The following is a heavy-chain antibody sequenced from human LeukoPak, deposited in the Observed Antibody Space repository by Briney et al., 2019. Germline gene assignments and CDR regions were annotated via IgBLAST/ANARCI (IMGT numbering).Heavy chain of an antibody. CDR3: AHTSAQMATITDWFDP. CDR1: GFSLSTTGVG. CDR2: IYWNDDK. J-gene: IGHJ5*02. Sequence: SGPTLVKPTQTLTLTCTFSGFSLSTTGVGVGWIRQPPGKALEWLALIYWNDDKRYSPSLRSRLTITKDTSKNQVVLTMTNMDPVDTATYYCAHTSAQMATITDWFDPWGQGTLVTVSS. D-gene: IGHD5-24*01. V-gene: IGHV2-5*01.